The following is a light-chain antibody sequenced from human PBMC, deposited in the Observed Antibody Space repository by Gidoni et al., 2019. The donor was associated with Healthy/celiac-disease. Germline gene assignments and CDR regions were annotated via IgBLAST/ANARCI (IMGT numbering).Light chain of an antibody. J-gene: IGLJ2*01. CDR1: SSDVGGYNH. Sequence: QSALTQPASVAGSPGQSITISCTGTSSDVGGYNHVSWYQQHPGKPPKLMLYDVSNRPSGVSNPFSGSKSGNSASLTISGLQAEDEADYYCSSYTSSSVVFGGGTKLTVL. CDR2: DVS. V-gene: IGLV2-14*01. CDR3: SSYTSSSVV.